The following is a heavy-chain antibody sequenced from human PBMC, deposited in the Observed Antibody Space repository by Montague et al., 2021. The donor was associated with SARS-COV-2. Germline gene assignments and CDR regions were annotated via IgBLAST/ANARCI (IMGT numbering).Heavy chain of an antibody. V-gene: IGHV4-39*01. D-gene: IGHD6-19*01. Sequence: SETLSLTCTVPGGSISSSSYYWAWIRQPPGKGLEWIGRIYYRGSTSSYPSLQSRVFTSIDTSKNQLSLTLTSVTDTDTAVYYCATHEEARGWIPGPFDFWGQGTLVSVSS. CDR1: GGSISSSSYY. CDR3: ATHEEARGWIPGPFDF. CDR2: IYYRGST. J-gene: IGHJ4*02.